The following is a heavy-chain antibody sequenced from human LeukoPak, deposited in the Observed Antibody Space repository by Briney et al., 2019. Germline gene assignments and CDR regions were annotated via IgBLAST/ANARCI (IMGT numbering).Heavy chain of an antibody. CDR3: ARAKPKNMVRGLIMRRESRYYFDY. J-gene: IGHJ4*02. V-gene: IGHV3-NL1*01. D-gene: IGHD3-10*01. Sequence: PGGSLRLSCAASGFTFSTYGMHWVRQAPGKGLEWGSVIYSGGSTYYADSVKGRFTISRDNSKSTLYIQMNSLRAEDTAVYYCARAKPKNMVRGLIMRRESRYYFDYWGQGTLVTVSS. CDR2: IYSGGST. CDR1: GFTFSTYG.